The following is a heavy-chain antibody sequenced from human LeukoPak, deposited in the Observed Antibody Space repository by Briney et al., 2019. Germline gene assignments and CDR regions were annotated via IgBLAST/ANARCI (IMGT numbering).Heavy chain of an antibody. D-gene: IGHD2-21*02. CDR3: ARAYCGGDCYEGWFDP. J-gene: IGHJ5*02. CDR1: VGPISSYY. CDR2: IYYSGST. Sequence: SETLSLTCTVSVGPISSYYWSWIRQPPGKALKWIGYIYYSGSTNQNPPLKSRVTISLDKSKNQFSVQLSSVGAADTAVYYCARAYCGGDCYEGWFDPWGQGTVVTVSS. V-gene: IGHV4-59*01.